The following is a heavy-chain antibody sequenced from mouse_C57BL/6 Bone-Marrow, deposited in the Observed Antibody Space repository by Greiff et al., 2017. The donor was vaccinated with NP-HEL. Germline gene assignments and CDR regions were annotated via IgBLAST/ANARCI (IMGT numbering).Heavy chain of an antibody. D-gene: IGHD1-1*01. Sequence: DVQLQESGPVLVKPGASVKMSCKASGYTFTDYYMNWVKQSHGKSLEWIGVINPYNGGTSYNQKFKGKATLTVYKSSSTAYMELNSLTSEDSAVYYCARHRYYGSSDYWGQGTTPTVSS. CDR1: GYTFTDYY. V-gene: IGHV1-19*01. J-gene: IGHJ2*01. CDR3: ARHRYYGSSDY. CDR2: INPYNGGT.